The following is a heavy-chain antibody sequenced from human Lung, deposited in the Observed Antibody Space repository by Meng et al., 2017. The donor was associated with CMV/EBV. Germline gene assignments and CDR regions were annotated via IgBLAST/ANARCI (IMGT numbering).Heavy chain of an antibody. Sequence: SVXVSCKASGYTFTAHYFHWVRQAPGQGLEWMGWIHPHRGDTNYAQQFQGRVTLTRDTSINTGYMELTRLTSDDTAVYYCARDNNWGPDYWGQGTRVTVAS. D-gene: IGHD7-27*01. CDR2: IHPHRGDT. J-gene: IGHJ4*02. CDR1: GYTFTAHY. CDR3: ARDNNWGPDY. V-gene: IGHV1-2*02.